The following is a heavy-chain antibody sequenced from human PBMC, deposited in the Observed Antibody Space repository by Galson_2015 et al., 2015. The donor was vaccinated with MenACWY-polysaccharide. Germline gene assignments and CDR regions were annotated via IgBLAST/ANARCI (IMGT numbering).Heavy chain of an antibody. D-gene: IGHD1-26*01. CDR2: ISAYNGNT. J-gene: IGHJ4*03. CDR1: GYTFTSYG. V-gene: IGHV1-18*01. Sequence: QSGAEVKKPGASVKVSCKASGYTFTSYGISWVRQAPGQGLEWMGWISAYNGNTNYAQKLQGRVTMTTDTSTSTAYMELRSLRSDDTAVYYCARDSYIVGATIRSATLDYWGQGTMVTVSS. CDR3: ARDSYIVGATIRSATLDY.